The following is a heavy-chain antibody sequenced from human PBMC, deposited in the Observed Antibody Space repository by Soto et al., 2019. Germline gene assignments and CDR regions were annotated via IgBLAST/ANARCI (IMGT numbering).Heavy chain of an antibody. Sequence: SETLSLTCAVSGGSFTSNNWWTWVRQPPGQGLEWIGEIYRTGSTNYNPSLKSRVTISLDKSENQFSLKVTSLTAADTAVYYCASRDPGTSVDYWGQGNLVTVSS. CDR3: ASRDPGTSVDY. CDR1: GGSFTSNNW. V-gene: IGHV4-4*02. CDR2: IYRTGST. D-gene: IGHD1-7*01. J-gene: IGHJ4*02.